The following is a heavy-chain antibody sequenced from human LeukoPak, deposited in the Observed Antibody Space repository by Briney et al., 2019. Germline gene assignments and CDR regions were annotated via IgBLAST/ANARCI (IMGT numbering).Heavy chain of an antibody. J-gene: IGHJ4*02. D-gene: IGHD2-2*01. V-gene: IGHV3-21*01. CDR1: GFTFSSYS. CDR3: AVVVVPAAVDY. Sequence: GGSLRLSCAASGFTFSSYSMNWVRQAPGKGLEWVSSISSSSYIYYADSVKGRFTISRDNAKNSLYLQMNSLRAEDTAVYYCAVVVVPAAVDYWGQGTLVTVSS. CDR2: ISSSSYI.